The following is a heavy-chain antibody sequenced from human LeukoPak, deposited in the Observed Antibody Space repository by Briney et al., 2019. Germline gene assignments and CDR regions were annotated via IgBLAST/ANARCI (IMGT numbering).Heavy chain of an antibody. J-gene: IGHJ5*02. CDR3: AKDRVGLRWGYWFDP. D-gene: IGHD5/OR15-5a*01. CDR2: IRYDGSNK. V-gene: IGHV3-30*02. Sequence: PGGSLRLSCAASGFTFSSYGMHWVRQAPGKGLEWVAFIRYDGSNKYYADSVKGRFTISRDNSKNTLYLQMNSLRAEDTAVYYCAKDRVGLRWGYWFDPWGQGTLVTVSS. CDR1: GFTFSSYG.